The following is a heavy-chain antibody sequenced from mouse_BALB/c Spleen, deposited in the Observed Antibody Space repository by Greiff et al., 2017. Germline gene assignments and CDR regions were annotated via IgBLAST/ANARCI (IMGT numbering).Heavy chain of an antibody. CDR2: INPYNGGT. V-gene: IGHV1-18*01. CDR1: GYSFTGYT. D-gene: IGHD1-1*01. J-gene: IGHJ4*01. Sequence: VQLKQSGPELVKPGASMKISCKASGYSFTGYTMNWVKQSHGKNLEWIGLINPYNGGTSYNQKFKGKATLTVDKSSSTAYMELLSLTSEDSAVYYCARSIYYYGSSSYYYAMDYWGQGTAVTVSS. CDR3: ARSIYYYGSSSYYYAMDY.